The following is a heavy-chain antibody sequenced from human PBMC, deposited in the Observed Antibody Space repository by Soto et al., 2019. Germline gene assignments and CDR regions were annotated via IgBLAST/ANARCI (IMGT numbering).Heavy chain of an antibody. CDR3: AREDILGARSFYY. V-gene: IGHV3-48*01. J-gene: IGHJ4*02. CDR1: GFTFSGYS. D-gene: IGHD5-12*01. Sequence: GGSLRLSCATSGFTFSGYSMNWVRQAPGKGLEWLSYISSRSKTIYYADSVRGRFTVSRDNAENSLSLLMNSLRAEDTAVYYCAREDILGARSFYYWGQGTVVTVSS. CDR2: ISSRSKTI.